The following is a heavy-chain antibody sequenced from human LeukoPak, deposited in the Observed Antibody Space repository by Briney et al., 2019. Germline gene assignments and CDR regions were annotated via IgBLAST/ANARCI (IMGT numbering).Heavy chain of an antibody. CDR2: FSSSGSTI. CDR3: ARQLCESEYYYYYMDV. J-gene: IGHJ6*03. CDR1: GFTFSSYE. D-gene: IGHD1-1*01. V-gene: IGHV3-48*03. Sequence: PGGSLRLSCSASGFTFSSYEMNWVRKAPGKGLEWVSYFSSSGSTIYYADSVEGRFTSSRHNAKNSVYLQMNSLSAEDTAVYYRARQLCESEYYYYYMDVWGKATTVTVCS.